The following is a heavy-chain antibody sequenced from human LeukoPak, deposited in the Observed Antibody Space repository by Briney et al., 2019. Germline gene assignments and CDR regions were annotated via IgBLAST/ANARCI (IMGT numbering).Heavy chain of an antibody. CDR1: GGYISGYY. CDR3: ARDLDSSGSYYFDY. D-gene: IGHD3-22*01. V-gene: IGHV4-4*07. J-gene: IGHJ4*02. CDR2: IYTSGST. Sequence: SETLSLTCTVSGGYISGYYWSWIRQPAGKGLEWIGRIYTSGSTNYNPSLKSRVTISVDTSKNQFSLKLSSVTAADTAVYYCARDLDSSGSYYFDYWGQGTLVTVSS.